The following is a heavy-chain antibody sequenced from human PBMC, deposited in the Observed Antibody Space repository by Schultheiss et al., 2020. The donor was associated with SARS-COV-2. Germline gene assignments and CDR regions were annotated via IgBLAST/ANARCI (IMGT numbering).Heavy chain of an antibody. CDR2: INHSGST. V-gene: IGHV4-34*01. D-gene: IGHD6-13*01. CDR1: GGSFSGYY. Sequence: SETLSLTCAVYGGSFSGYYWSWIRQPPGKGLEWIGEINHSGSTNYNPSLESRVTISVDTSKNQFSLKLSSVTAADTAVYYCARGRNLEQSSWYVGGVDYWGQGTLVTVSS. CDR3: ARGRNLEQSSWYVGGVDY. J-gene: IGHJ4*02.